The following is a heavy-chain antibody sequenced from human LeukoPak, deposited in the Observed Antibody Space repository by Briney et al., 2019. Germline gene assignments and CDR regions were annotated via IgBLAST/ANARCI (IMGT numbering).Heavy chain of an antibody. Sequence: GASVKVSCKASGYTFTGYYMHWVRQAPGQGLEWMGWINPNSGGTNYAQKFQGRVTMTRDTSISTAYMELSRLRSDDTAVYYCARDQRYCSSTSCSDLYYYYYYMDVWGKGTTVTISS. D-gene: IGHD2-2*01. CDR2: INPNSGGT. CDR1: GYTFTGYY. J-gene: IGHJ6*03. CDR3: ARDQRYCSSTSCSDLYYYYYYMDV. V-gene: IGHV1-2*02.